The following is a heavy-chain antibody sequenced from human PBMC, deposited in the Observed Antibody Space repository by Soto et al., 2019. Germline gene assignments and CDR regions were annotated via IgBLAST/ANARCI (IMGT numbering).Heavy chain of an antibody. D-gene: IGHD5-18*01. V-gene: IGHV4-59*08. CDR2: IYYSGST. J-gene: IGHJ6*02. CDR3: ARHGRKGYAYYYYGMDV. CDR1: GGSISSYY. Sequence: PSETLSLTCTVSGGSISSYYWSWIRQPPGKGLEWIGYIYYSGSTYYNPSLKSRVTISVDTSKNQFSLKLSSVTAADTAVYYCARHGRKGYAYYYYGMDVWGQGTTVTVSS.